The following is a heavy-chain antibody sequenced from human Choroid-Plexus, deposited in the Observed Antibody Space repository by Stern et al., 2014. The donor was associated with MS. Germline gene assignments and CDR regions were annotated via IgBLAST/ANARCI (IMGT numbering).Heavy chain of an antibody. CDR2: INPNPGGT. Sequence: MQLVESGAEVKKPGASVKVSCKTSGYIFTGYYIHWVRQAPGQGLEWMAWINPNPGGTKYAQKFQGRVTMSRDTSISTAYVELSSLTSDDTAVYYCARDQRGITIFGVVTDYYYLGMDVWGQGITVTVSS. CDR1: GYIFTGYY. V-gene: IGHV1-2*02. CDR3: ARDQRGITIFGVVTDYYYLGMDV. J-gene: IGHJ6*02. D-gene: IGHD3-3*01.